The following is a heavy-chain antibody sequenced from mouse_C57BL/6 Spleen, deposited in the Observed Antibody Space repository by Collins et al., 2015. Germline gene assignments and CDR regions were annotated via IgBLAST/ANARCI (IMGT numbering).Heavy chain of an antibody. J-gene: IGHJ4*01. V-gene: IGHV9-3*01. CDR1: GYTFTTYG. CDR3: ARRGGSSFYYAMDY. D-gene: IGHD1-1*01. CDR2: INTYSGVP. Sequence: QIQLVQSGPELKKPGETVKISCKASGYTFTTYGMSWVKQAPGKGLKWMGWINTYSGVPTYADDFKGRFAFSLETSVSTAYLQINNHKNEDTATYFCARRGGSSFYYAMDYWGQGTSVTVSS.